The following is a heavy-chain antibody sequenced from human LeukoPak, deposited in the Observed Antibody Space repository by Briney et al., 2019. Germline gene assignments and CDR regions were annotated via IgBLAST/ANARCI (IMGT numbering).Heavy chain of an antibody. D-gene: IGHD6-13*01. CDR3: SGSSSWYPSYFDY. Sequence: PGRSLRLSRAASGFTFSSYGMHWVRQAPGKGLEWVAVIWYDGSNKYYADSVKGRFTISRDNSKNTLYLQMNSLRAEDTAVYYCSGSSSWYPSYFDYWGQGTLVTVSS. V-gene: IGHV3-33*01. CDR2: IWYDGSNK. J-gene: IGHJ4*02. CDR1: GFTFSSYG.